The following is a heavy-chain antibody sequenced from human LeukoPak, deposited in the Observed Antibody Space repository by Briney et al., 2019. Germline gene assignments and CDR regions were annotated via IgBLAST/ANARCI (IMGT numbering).Heavy chain of an antibody. J-gene: IGHJ4*02. CDR1: RFTFSSYG. CDR3: ARGDYYGLGSYIDY. D-gene: IGHD3-10*01. V-gene: IGHV3-33*01. CDR2: IWFDGRNK. Sequence: PGRSLRLSCAASRFTFSSYGMHWVRQAPGKGLEWVAVIWFDGRNKYYADSVKGRFTISRDNSKSTLYLQMNSLRAVDTAVYYCARGDYYGLGSYIDYWGQGTLVTVSS.